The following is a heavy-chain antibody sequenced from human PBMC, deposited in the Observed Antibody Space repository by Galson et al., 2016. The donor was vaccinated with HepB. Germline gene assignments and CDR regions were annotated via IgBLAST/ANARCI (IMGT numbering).Heavy chain of an antibody. J-gene: IGHJ4*02. CDR1: GFTFSSYS. Sequence: SLRLSCAASGFTFSSYSMNWVRQAPGKGLEWVSYISDSGTTTYYVDSVKGRYTISRDNAKNSLYLEMNSPRDEDTAVYDCAREGLSGEPLDYWGQGTLVTVSS. CDR2: ISDSGTTT. V-gene: IGHV3-48*02. CDR3: AREGLSGEPLDY. D-gene: IGHD3-16*01.